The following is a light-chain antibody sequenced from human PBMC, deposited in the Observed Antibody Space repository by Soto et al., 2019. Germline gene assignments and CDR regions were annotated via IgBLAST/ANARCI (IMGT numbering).Light chain of an antibody. CDR1: QSIISW. J-gene: IGKJ1*01. Sequence: NQVTQSPSTMSSSLGDRVTLXCRASQSIISWLARYQQKRGKAPQLLIYKASSLERGVPSRFSGSGSGTEFTLTISSLQPDDFATYYCQHYNSYSEAFGQGTKVDIK. CDR3: QHYNSYSEA. V-gene: IGKV1-5*03. CDR2: KAS.